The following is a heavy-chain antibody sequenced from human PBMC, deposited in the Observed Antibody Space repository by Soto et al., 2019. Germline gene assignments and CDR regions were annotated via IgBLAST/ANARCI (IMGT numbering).Heavy chain of an antibody. J-gene: IGHJ5*02. Sequence: SETLSLTCTVSGGSISSYYWSWIRQPPGKGLEWIGYIYYSGSTNYNPSLKSRVTISVDTSKNQFSLKLSSVTAADTAVYYCARAPTYYDFWSGYGGWFDPWGQGTLVTVSS. CDR1: GGSISSYY. V-gene: IGHV4-59*01. CDR3: ARAPTYYDFWSGYGGWFDP. D-gene: IGHD3-3*01. CDR2: IYYSGST.